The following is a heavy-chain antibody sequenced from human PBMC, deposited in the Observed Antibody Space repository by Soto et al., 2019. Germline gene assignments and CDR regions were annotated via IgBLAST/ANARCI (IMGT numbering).Heavy chain of an antibody. CDR1: GFTVSTNY. CDR2: IYSDGTT. Sequence: GGSLRLSCAASGFTVSTNYMTWVRQAPGKGLEWVSLIYSDGTTYYADSVKGRFTISRDTSKNMLYLQLNSLRAEDTAVYYCARDRSGSSGYHGMDVWGKGTTVTVS. D-gene: IGHD3-10*01. J-gene: IGHJ6*04. V-gene: IGHV3-53*01. CDR3: ARDRSGSSGYHGMDV.